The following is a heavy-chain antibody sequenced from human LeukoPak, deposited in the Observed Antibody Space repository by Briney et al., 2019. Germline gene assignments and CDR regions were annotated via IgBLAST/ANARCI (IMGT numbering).Heavy chain of an antibody. CDR1: GFTFSSYA. D-gene: IGHD6-19*01. CDR2: ISGSGGST. V-gene: IGHV3-23*01. CDR3: AARPTSEAVAPSDF. J-gene: IGHJ4*02. Sequence: GGSLRLPCAASGFTFSSYAMSWVRQAPGKGLEWVSAISGSGGSTYYADSVKGRFTISRDNSKSTLYLQMNSLRAEDTATYYCAARPTSEAVAPSDFWGQGTLVTVSP.